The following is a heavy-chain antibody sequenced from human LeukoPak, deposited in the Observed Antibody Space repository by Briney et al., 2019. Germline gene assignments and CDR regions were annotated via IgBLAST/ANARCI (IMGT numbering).Heavy chain of an antibody. Sequence: GGPLRLSCAASGFTFSGYAMSWVRQAPGKGLEWVSAISGSGGSTYYADSVKGRFTISRDNSKNTLYLQMNSLRAEDTAVYYCAKNLWFGEYNDYWGQGTLVTVSS. CDR3: AKNLWFGEYNDY. D-gene: IGHD3-10*01. J-gene: IGHJ4*02. CDR2: ISGSGGST. CDR1: GFTFSGYA. V-gene: IGHV3-23*01.